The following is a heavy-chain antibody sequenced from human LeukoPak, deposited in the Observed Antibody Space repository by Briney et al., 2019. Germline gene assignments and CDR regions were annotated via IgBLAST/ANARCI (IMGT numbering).Heavy chain of an antibody. CDR1: GGTFSSYT. V-gene: IGHV1-69*02. D-gene: IGHD3-22*01. J-gene: IGHJ4*02. CDR2: IIPILGIA. CDR3: ARGVYYDSSGYYPDPQLGLDY. Sequence: GSSVKVSCKASGGTFSSYTISWVRQAPGQGLEWMGRIIPILGIANYAQKFQGRVTITADKSTSTAYMELSSLRSEDTAVYYCARGVYYDSSGYYPDPQLGLDYWGQGTLVTVSS.